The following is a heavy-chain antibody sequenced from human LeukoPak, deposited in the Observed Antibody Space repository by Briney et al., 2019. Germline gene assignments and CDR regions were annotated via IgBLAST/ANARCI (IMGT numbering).Heavy chain of an antibody. CDR2: ISAYNGNT. Sequence: ASVKVSCKASGYTFTSYGISWVRQAPGQGLEWMGWISAYNGNTNFAEKLKGRVTMSTDTSTNTAYMELRSLRSDDTAVYYCARQTCERGSGSYCPFDYWGQGTLVIVSS. J-gene: IGHJ4*02. CDR3: ARQTCERGSGSYCPFDY. V-gene: IGHV1-18*01. D-gene: IGHD3-10*01. CDR1: GYTFTSYG.